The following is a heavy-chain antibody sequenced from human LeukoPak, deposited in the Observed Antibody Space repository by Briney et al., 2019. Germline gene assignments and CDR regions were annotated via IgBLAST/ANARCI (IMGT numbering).Heavy chain of an antibody. J-gene: IGHJ4*02. CDR2: ISSSSSTT. Sequence: GGSLRLSCAASGFTFSSYSMNWVRQAPGKGLEWVSYISSSSSTTYYADSVKGRFTISRDNAKNSLYLQMNSLRAEDTAVYYCASNSGSYLRGDYWGQGTLVTVSS. V-gene: IGHV3-48*01. D-gene: IGHD1-26*01. CDR1: GFTFSSYS. CDR3: ASNSGSYLRGDY.